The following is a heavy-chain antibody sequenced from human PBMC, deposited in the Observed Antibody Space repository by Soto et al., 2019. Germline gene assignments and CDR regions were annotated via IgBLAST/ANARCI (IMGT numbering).Heavy chain of an antibody. J-gene: IGHJ4*02. D-gene: IGHD3-16*01. V-gene: IGHV5-51*01. Sequence: GESLNISCKGSGYSFTSYWIGWVRQMPGKGLELMGIMYPGDSDTRYSPSFRGQVTISADKSISTAYLQWSSLKASDTAIYYCARGNHPPTWDFEYWGQGTLVTVSS. CDR2: MYPGDSDT. CDR1: GYSFTSYW. CDR3: ARGNHPPTWDFEY.